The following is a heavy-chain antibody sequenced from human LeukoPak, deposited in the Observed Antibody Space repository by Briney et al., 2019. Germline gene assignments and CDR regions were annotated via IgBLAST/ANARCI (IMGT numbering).Heavy chain of an antibody. V-gene: IGHV4-34*01. CDR1: GGSFSNYY. Sequence: SETLSLTCAVYGGSFSNYYWSWIRQPPGKGLEWIGEINDSGRINYNPSLMSRATVSVDTSKNHFSLRLTSVTATDTAVYYCARRWNFGRNYF. CDR3: ARRWNFGRNYF. CDR2: INDSGRI. J-gene: IGHJ4*01. D-gene: IGHD1-7*01.